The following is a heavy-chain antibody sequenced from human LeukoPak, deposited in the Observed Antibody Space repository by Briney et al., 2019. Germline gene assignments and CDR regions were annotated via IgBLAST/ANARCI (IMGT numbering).Heavy chain of an antibody. V-gene: IGHV3-7*01. CDR3: ARGKGLQGSWYFDL. Sequence: PGGSLRLSCAASGFTFSSYWMSWVRQAPGQGLEWVANIKQDGSEKYYVDSVKGRFTISRDNAKNSLYLQMNSLRAEDTAVYYCARGKGLQGSWYFDLWGRGTLVTVSS. CDR2: IKQDGSEK. CDR1: GFTFSSYW. D-gene: IGHD4-11*01. J-gene: IGHJ2*01.